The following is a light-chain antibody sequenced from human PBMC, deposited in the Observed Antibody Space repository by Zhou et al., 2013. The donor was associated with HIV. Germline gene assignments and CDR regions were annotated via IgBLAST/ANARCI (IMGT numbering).Light chain of an antibody. CDR3: XQFNNYPRI. CDR2: DAS. V-gene: IGKV1D-13*01. J-gene: IGKJ4*01. CDR1: QGISSA. Sequence: AIQLTQSPSSLSASVGDRVTITCRASQGISSALVWYQQKPDKAPKLLIYDASSLESGVPXRFSGSGSGAHFTLTISSLQPEDFATYXXQFNNYPRIFGVGTKVDIK.